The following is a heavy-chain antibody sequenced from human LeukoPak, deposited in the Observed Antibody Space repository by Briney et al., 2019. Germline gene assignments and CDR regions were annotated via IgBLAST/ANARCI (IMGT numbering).Heavy chain of an antibody. CDR3: ARVLVTMVRGVTGPLSY. J-gene: IGHJ4*02. CDR2: INPNSGGT. V-gene: IGHV1-2*02. CDR1: GYTFTSYY. D-gene: IGHD3-10*01. Sequence: ASVKVSCKASGYTFTSYYMHWVRQAPGQGLEWMGWINPNSGGTNYAQKFQGRVTMTRDTSISTAYMELSRLRSDDTAVYYCARVLVTMVRGVTGPLSYWGQGTLVTVSS.